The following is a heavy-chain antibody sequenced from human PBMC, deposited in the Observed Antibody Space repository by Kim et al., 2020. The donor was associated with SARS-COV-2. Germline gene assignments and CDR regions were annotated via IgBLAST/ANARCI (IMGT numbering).Heavy chain of an antibody. D-gene: IGHD6-19*01. CDR3: ARDSSGWDSPAGY. Sequence: AQKFQGRVTITADKSTSTAYMELSSLRSEDTAVYYCARDSSGWDSPAGYWGQGPLVTVSS. J-gene: IGHJ4*02. V-gene: IGHV1-69*04.